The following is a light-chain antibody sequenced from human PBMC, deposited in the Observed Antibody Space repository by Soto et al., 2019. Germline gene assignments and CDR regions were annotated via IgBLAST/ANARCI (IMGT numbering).Light chain of an antibody. CDR1: QSINGR. J-gene: IGKJ2*01. CDR3: QQYKVYPYT. V-gene: IGKV1-5*01. CDR2: DVS. Sequence: DIQMTQSPSTLSASIGDRVTITCRARQSINGRLAWYQQKPGRPPKLLIYDVSFLESGVPSRFSGSGSGTDFNLTISSLRPDDFATFYCQQYKVYPYTFGQGTRLDIQ.